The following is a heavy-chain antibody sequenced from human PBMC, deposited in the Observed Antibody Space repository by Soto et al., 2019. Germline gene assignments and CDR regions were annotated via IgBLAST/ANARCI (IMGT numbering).Heavy chain of an antibody. J-gene: IGHJ4*02. V-gene: IGHV1-3*05. Sequence: QVQLVQSGAEEKKPGASVKVSCKASGYTFTSYAMHWVRQAPGQRLEWMGWINAGNGNTKYSQKFQGRVTITRDTFASTAYMELSRLRSEDTAVYYCARSIVVVTALDYWGQGTLVTVSS. CDR2: INAGNGNT. CDR3: ARSIVVVTALDY. CDR1: GYTFTSYA. D-gene: IGHD2-21*02.